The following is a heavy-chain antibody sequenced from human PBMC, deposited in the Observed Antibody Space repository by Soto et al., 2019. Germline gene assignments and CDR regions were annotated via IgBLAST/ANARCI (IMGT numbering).Heavy chain of an antibody. J-gene: IGHJ3*02. D-gene: IGHD2-2*01. Sequence: GGSLRLSCAASGFTFSSYGMHWVRQAPGKGLEWVAVIWYDGSNKYYADSVKGRFTISRDNSKNTLYLQMNSLRAEDTAVYYCARLGYCSSTSCSRVYAFDIWGQGTMVTVSS. CDR1: GFTFSSYG. CDR2: IWYDGSNK. CDR3: ARLGYCSSTSCSRVYAFDI. V-gene: IGHV3-33*01.